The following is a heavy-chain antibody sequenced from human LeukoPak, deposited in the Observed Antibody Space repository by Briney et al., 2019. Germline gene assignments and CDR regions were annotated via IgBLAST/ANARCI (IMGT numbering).Heavy chain of an antibody. D-gene: IGHD1-26*01. CDR2: VDPEDGET. Sequence: ATVKISCKASGYTFTDYYMNWVQQAPGKGLEWMGRVDPEDGETIYAEKFQGRVTITADTSTDTAYMELSSLRSEDTAVDYCATGLLVGSTSWGQGTLVTVSS. CDR3: ATGLLVGSTS. J-gene: IGHJ4*02. CDR1: GYTFTDYY. V-gene: IGHV1-69-2*01.